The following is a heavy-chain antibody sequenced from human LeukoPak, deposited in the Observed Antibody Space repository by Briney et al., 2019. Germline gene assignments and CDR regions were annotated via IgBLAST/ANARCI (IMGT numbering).Heavy chain of an antibody. CDR1: GGSISSYS. CDR3: ARYYGTLDY. D-gene: IGHD2/OR15-2a*01. CDR2: IDYSGSI. J-gene: IGHJ4*02. Sequence: NSSETXSLTCTVSGGSISSYSWSWIRQPPGKGLEWIGNIDYSGSITSNPSLKSRVTISVDTSKNQFSLKLSSVTAADTAVYYCARYYGTLDYWGQGTLVTVSS. V-gene: IGHV4-59*01.